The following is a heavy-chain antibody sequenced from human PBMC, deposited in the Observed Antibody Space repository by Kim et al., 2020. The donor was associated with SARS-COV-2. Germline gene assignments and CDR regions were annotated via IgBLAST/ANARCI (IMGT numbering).Heavy chain of an antibody. V-gene: IGHV4-59*08. D-gene: IGHD3-3*01. CDR1: GGSISSYY. CDR3: ARGFNDFWSGYHYFDY. CDR2: IYYSGST. Sequence: SETLSLTCTVSGGSISSYYWSWIRQPPGKGLEWIGYIYYSGSTNYNPSLKSRVTISVDTSKNQFSLKLSSVTAADTAVYYCARGFNDFWSGYHYFDYWGQGTLVTVSS. J-gene: IGHJ4*02.